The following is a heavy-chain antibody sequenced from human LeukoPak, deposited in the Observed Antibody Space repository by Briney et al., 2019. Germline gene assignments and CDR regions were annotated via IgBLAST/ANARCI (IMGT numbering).Heavy chain of an antibody. J-gene: IGHJ4*02. D-gene: IGHD1-26*01. CDR1: GFTFSSYA. Sequence: GGSLRLSCAASGFTFSSYAMSWVRQAPEKGLEWVANIKQDGSEKNYVDSVKGRFTISRDNAKNSQYLQINSLRVEDTAVYYCARSGSDFDCWGQGTLVSVSS. V-gene: IGHV3-7*01. CDR2: IKQDGSEK. CDR3: ARSGSDFDC.